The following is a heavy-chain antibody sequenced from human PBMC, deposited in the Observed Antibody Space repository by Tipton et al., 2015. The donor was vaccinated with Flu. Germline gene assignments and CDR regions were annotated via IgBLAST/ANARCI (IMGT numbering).Heavy chain of an antibody. D-gene: IGHD5-18*01. CDR1: GFTFSSYA. J-gene: IGHJ4*02. V-gene: IGHV3-23*01. CDR2: IGGSGGGT. CDR3: AKDTRQGIRPYYFDY. Sequence: GSLRLSCAASGFTFSSYAMSWVRQAPGKGLEWVSAIGGSGGGTYYADSVKGRFTISRDNSKNTLYLQMNSLRAEDTAVYYCAKDTRQGIRPYYFDYWGQGTLVTVSS.